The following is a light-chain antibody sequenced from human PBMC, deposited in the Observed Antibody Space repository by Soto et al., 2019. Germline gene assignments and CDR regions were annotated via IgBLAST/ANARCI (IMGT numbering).Light chain of an antibody. CDR3: QTWGTGFQV. CDR1: SGHSSYA. Sequence: QPVLTQSPSASASLGASVKLTCTLSSGHSSYAIAWHQKQPGKGPRYLMDLNNDGSHSKGDGIPDRFSGSSSGAERYIIISSLQSEDEADYYCQTWGTGFQVFGGGTKLTVL. J-gene: IGLJ2*01. V-gene: IGLV4-69*01. CDR2: LNNDGSH.